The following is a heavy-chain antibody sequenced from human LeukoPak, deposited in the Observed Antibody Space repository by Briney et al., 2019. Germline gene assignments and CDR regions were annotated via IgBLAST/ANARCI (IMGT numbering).Heavy chain of an antibody. CDR2: IYSSGST. Sequence: SETLSLTCTVSGGSIYSYYWSWVRQPAGTWMEWMGRIYSSGSTKYNPYLTSRVSTSVDTPKNQFSLKLTSVTAADTAVYYCARGGKATVVTMWGQGILVTVSS. CDR1: GGSIYSYY. CDR3: ARGGKATVVTM. D-gene: IGHD4-23*01. V-gene: IGHV4-4*07. J-gene: IGHJ4*02.